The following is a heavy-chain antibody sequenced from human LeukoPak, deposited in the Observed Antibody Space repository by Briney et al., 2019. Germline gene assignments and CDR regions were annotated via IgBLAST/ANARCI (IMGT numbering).Heavy chain of an antibody. J-gene: IGHJ4*02. CDR2: IYYSGST. CDR3: ARQKSGSYGLFDY. D-gene: IGHD1-26*01. V-gene: IGHV4-39*01. CDR1: GGSISSSSHY. Sequence: SETLSLTCTVSGGSISSSSHYWGWIRQPPGKGLEWIGSIYYSGSTYYNPSLKSRVTISVDTSKNQFSLKLSSVTAADTSVYYCARQKSGSYGLFDYWAREPWSPSPQ.